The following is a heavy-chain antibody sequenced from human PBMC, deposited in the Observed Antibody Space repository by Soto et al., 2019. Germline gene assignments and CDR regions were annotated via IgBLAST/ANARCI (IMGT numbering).Heavy chain of an antibody. J-gene: IGHJ4*02. CDR3: AASYGAGYRAFDY. D-gene: IGHD3-10*01. CDR2: INPIVSMS. Sequence: QVQLVQSGTEVKKPGSSVKVSCKASGDTFSFYTINWVRQAPGLGLEWVGRINPIVSMSNYAQKFQGRVSMTADQATSTAYMELSRLRVDDTAMYFCAASYGAGYRAFDYWGQGALVIVSS. V-gene: IGHV1-69*02. CDR1: GDTFSFYT.